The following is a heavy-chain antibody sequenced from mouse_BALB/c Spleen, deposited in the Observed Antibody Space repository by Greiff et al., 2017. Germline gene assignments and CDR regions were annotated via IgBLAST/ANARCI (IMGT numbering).Heavy chain of an antibody. V-gene: IGHV5-6-3*01. CDR1: GFTFSSYG. D-gene: IGHD1-1*01. CDR2: INSNGGST. Sequence: EVMLVESGGGLVQPGGSLKLSCAASGFTFSSYGMSWVRQTPDKRLELVATINSNGGSTYYPDSVKGRFTISRDNAKNTLYLQMSSLKSEDTAMYYCAREIYYYGSSPAYWGQGTLVTVSA. CDR3: AREIYYYGSSPAY. J-gene: IGHJ3*01.